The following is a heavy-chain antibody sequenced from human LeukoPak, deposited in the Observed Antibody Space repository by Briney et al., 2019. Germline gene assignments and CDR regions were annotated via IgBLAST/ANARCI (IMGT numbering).Heavy chain of an antibody. CDR3: ARDSSSPYYYGMEV. CDR1: GFTFSSYE. CDR2: ISSSGSTI. D-gene: IGHD6-13*01. J-gene: IGHJ6*02. Sequence: PEGSLRLSCAASGFTFSSYEMNWVRQAPGKGPEWVSYISSSGSTIYYADSVKGRFTISRDNAENSLYLQMNSLRAEDTAVYYCARDSSSPYYYGMEVWGQGTTVTVSS. V-gene: IGHV3-48*03.